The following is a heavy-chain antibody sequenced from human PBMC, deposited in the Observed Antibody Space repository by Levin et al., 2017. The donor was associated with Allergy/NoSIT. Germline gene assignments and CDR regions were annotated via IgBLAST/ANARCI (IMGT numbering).Heavy chain of an antibody. CDR2: IYWDDDK. V-gene: IGHV2-5*02. D-gene: IGHD3-10*01. CDR3: AHHRSGHDSFDI. CDR1: GFSISTRGVG. J-gene: IGHJ3*02. Sequence: SGPTLVKPTQTLTLTCTFSGFSISTRGVGVGWIRQPPGKALEWLGLIYWDDDKRSSPSLKSRLTITKDTSKNQVVLTMTNMDPVDTATYYCAHHRSGHDSFDIWGQGTKVTVSS.